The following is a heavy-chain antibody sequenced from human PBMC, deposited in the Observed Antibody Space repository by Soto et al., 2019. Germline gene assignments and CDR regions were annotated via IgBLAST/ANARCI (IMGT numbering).Heavy chain of an antibody. J-gene: IGHJ4*02. CDR2: IYNSGCT. CDR1: GGSVNSGTYY. V-gene: IGHV4-61*01. D-gene: IGHD3-10*01. Sequence: SETLSLTCTVSGGSVNSGTYYWNWIRQPPGKGLEWIGLIYNSGCTKYNPFLKSRVTISVDTSKNQFSLKLISVTAADTAVYYCAREFGNWGQGILVTVSS. CDR3: AREFGN.